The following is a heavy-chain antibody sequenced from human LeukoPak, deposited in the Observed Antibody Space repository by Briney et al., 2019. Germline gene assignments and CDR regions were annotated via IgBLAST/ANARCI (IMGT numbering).Heavy chain of an antibody. V-gene: IGHV4-4*07. J-gene: IGHJ3*02. Sequence: SETLSLNCTVSGGSISSYYWSWIRQPAGKGLEWIGRIYTSGSTNYNPSLKSRVTMSVDTSKNQFSLKLSSVTAADTAVYYCARGGFLITIFGVVISEAFDIWGQGTMVTVSS. D-gene: IGHD3-3*01. CDR1: GGSISSYY. CDR2: IYTSGST. CDR3: ARGGFLITIFGVVISEAFDI.